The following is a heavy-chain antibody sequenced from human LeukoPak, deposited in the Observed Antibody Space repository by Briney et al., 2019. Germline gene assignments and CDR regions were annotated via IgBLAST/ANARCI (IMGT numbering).Heavy chain of an antibody. Sequence: GGSLRLSCAASGFTFSSYAMHWVRQAPGKGLEWVSYISSSGSTIYYADSVKGRFTISRDNAKNSLYLQMNSLRAEDTAVYYCARDVLLWFGESPYYYYGMDVWGKGTTVTVSS. D-gene: IGHD3-10*01. J-gene: IGHJ6*04. CDR2: ISSSGSTI. CDR3: ARDVLLWFGESPYYYYGMDV. V-gene: IGHV3-48*03. CDR1: GFTFSSYA.